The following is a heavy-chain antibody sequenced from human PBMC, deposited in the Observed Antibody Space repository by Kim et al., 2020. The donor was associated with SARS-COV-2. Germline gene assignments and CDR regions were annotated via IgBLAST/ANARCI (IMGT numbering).Heavy chain of an antibody. J-gene: IGHJ6*02. V-gene: IGHV2-70*01. CDR2: IDWDDDK. Sequence: SGPTLVNPTQTLSLTCTFSGFSLSTSGMCVSWIRQPPGKALEWLALIDWDDDKYYSTSLKTRLTISKDTSKNQVVLTMTNMDPVDTATYYCARMTVAGTGGNYYRVMDVWGQGTTVTVSS. D-gene: IGHD6-19*01. CDR3: ARMTVAGTGGNYYRVMDV. CDR1: GFSLSTSGMC.